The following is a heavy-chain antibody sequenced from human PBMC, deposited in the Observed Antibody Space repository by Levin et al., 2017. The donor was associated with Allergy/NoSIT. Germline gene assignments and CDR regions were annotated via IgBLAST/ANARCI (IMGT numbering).Heavy chain of an antibody. CDR2: VRIKVYGGTT. D-gene: IGHD3-10*01. CDR3: ARHSYGSGTYVDH. CDR1: GFTFGDFA. Sequence: GGSLRLSCTASGFTFGDFAMTWVRQAPGKGLEWVGIVRIKVYGGTTQYAASVKGRFTISRDDSKSIAYLQMNSLKTEDTAVYYCARHSYGSGTYVDHWGQGTLVTVSS. J-gene: IGHJ5*02. V-gene: IGHV3-49*04.